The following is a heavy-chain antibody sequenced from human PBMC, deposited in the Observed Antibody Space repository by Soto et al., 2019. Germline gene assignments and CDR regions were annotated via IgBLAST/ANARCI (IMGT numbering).Heavy chain of an antibody. J-gene: IGHJ4*02. V-gene: IGHV3-23*01. Sequence: GGSLRLSCAASGFTFSSYAMSWVRQAPGKGLEWVSAISGSGGSTYYADSVKGRFTISRDNSKNTLYLQMNSLRAEDTAVYYCAKDPIPRHLNNYFDYWGQGTLVTVSS. CDR3: AKDPIPRHLNNYFDY. D-gene: IGHD2-2*02. CDR1: GFTFSSYA. CDR2: ISGSGGST.